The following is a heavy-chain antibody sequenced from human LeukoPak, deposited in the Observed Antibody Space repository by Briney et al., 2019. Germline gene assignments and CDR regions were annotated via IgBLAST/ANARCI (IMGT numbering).Heavy chain of an antibody. D-gene: IGHD5-24*01. CDR1: GFTFSSYG. Sequence: GGSLRLSCAASGFTFSSYGMHWVRQAPGKGLEWVAFIRYDESDKYYADSAKGRFTISRDISKNTLYLQMNSLRAEDTAVYYCAKGDGDSPFDYWGQGTLVTVSS. CDR3: AKGDGDSPFDY. J-gene: IGHJ4*02. V-gene: IGHV3-30*02. CDR2: IRYDESDK.